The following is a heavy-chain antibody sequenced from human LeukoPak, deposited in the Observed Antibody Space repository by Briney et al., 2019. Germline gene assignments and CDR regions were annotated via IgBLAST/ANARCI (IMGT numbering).Heavy chain of an antibody. Sequence: PGGSLRLSCAASGFTFSSYGMHWVRQAPGKGLEWVAFIRYDGSNKYYADSVKGRFTISRDNSKNTLYLQMNSLRAEDTAVYYCAKDPDYYGSGSYPSWGQGTLVTVSS. CDR3: AKDPDYYGSGSYPS. CDR2: IRYDGSNK. CDR1: GFTFSSYG. V-gene: IGHV3-30*02. D-gene: IGHD3-10*01. J-gene: IGHJ5*02.